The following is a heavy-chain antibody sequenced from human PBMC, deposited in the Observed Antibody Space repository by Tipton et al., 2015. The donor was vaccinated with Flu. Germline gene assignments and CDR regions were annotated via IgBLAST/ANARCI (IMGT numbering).Heavy chain of an antibody. CDR3: ARRAYSNYVSDPKRWFDP. J-gene: IGHJ5*02. CDR1: GDSISSDFY. CDR2: VSRTGST. Sequence: TLSLTCAVSGDSISSDFYWAWIRQFPGKGLEWIGTVSRTGSTIYNPSLKSRVTISIDTSKNQFSLNMRSVTAADMAVYYCARRAYSNYVSDPKRWFDPWGQGTLVAVSS. D-gene: IGHD4-11*01. V-gene: IGHV4-38-2*01.